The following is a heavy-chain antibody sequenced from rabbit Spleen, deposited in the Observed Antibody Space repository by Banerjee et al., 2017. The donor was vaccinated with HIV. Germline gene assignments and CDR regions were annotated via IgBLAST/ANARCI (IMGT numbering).Heavy chain of an antibody. CDR1: GFTISSSYY. V-gene: IGHV1S45*01. D-gene: IGHD5-1*01. CDR3: ARESLGTYVVFDL. CDR2: IYGASSGST. Sequence: QEQLEESGGGLVTPGGTLTLTCTASGFTISSSYYMCWVRQAPGKGLEWIACIYGASSGSTYYASWVNGRFTISKTLTTVTLKMTSLTAADTATYFCARESLGTYVVFDLWGPGTLVTVS. J-gene: IGHJ4*01.